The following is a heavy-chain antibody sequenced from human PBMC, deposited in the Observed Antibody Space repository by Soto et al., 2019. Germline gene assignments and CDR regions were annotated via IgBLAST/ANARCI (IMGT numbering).Heavy chain of an antibody. Sequence: LSLTCTVSGGSISDGYYWSWIRQHPGKGLEWIGSISDSGSTSYNPSLKSRLTISVDTSKNQFSLNLRSVTAADTAVYYCARRDRSGFSYWLDTWGQGTLVTVSS. J-gene: IGHJ5*02. CDR3: ARRDRSGFSYWLDT. V-gene: IGHV4-31*03. CDR2: ISDSGST. CDR1: GGSISDGYY. D-gene: IGHD3-22*01.